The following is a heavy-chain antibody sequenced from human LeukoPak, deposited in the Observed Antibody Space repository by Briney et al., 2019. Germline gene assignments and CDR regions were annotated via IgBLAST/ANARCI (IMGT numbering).Heavy chain of an antibody. CDR2: ISSYGSTI. V-gene: IGHV3-11*04. Sequence: PGGSLRLSCAASGFAFSDFYMSWIRQAPGKGLEFISCISSYGSTIHYADSVKGRFTISRDNSNNSLYLQMNSLRAEDTAVYYCARDSCTNGVCSPYYFDYWGQGTLVTVSS. J-gene: IGHJ4*02. CDR1: GFAFSDFY. CDR3: ARDSCTNGVCSPYYFDY. D-gene: IGHD2-8*01.